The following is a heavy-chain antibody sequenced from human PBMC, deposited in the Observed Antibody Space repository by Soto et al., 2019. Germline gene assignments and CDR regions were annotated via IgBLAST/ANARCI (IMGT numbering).Heavy chain of an antibody. V-gene: IGHV4-39*01. CDR1: GDSIISSDFY. CDR3: ARHSLALRKNNWFDP. D-gene: IGHD3-3*02. CDR2: IFYLGSS. J-gene: IGHJ5*02. Sequence: SETLSLTCTVSGDSIISSDFYWGWVRQPPGKGLEWIGRIFYLGSSYYNPSLKSRVTMSVDTSKNQFSLRLRSVTAADTALYFCARHSLALRKNNWFDPWGQGIMVTVSS.